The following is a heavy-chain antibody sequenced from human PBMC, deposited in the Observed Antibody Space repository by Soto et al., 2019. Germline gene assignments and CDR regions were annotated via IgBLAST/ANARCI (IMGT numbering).Heavy chain of an antibody. J-gene: IGHJ4*02. CDR2: SRNKANSYTT. D-gene: IGHD3-10*01. Sequence: EVQLVESGGGLVQPGGSLRLSCAASGFTFSDHYMDWVRQAPGKGLEWVGRSRNKANSYTTEYAASVKGRFTISRDDSKNSLFLQMNSLETEDTAVYYCARDHVGGVRGFIGGHWGQGTLVTVSS. CDR3: ARDHVGGVRGFIGGH. V-gene: IGHV3-72*01. CDR1: GFTFSDHY.